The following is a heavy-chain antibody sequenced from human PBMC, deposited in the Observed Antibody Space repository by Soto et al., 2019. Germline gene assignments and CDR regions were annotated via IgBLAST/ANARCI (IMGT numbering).Heavy chain of an antibody. V-gene: IGHV5-51*01. CDR1: GDSFTNYW. CDR2: IYPGDSDT. CDR3: ARTGFTYSSYSMDV. J-gene: IGHJ6*02. Sequence: GESLKISCKGSGDSFTNYWIGWVRQMPGKGLEWMGIIYPGDSDTIYSPSFRGQVSISADKSISTAFLQWSSLKASDTAMYYCARTGFTYSSYSMDVWGQGTTVTVSS. D-gene: IGHD2-21*01.